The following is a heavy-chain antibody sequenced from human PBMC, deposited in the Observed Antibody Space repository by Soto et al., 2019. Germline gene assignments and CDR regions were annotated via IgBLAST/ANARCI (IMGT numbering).Heavy chain of an antibody. V-gene: IGHV1-18*01. D-gene: IGHD2-21*01. J-gene: IGHJ4*02. CDR3: ATERDYSRDF. Sequence: QVQLVQSGVEVKKPGASVKVSCKTSGYTFTVNGISWVRQAPGQGLEWMGWISANSGNTNYAPKFQGRVTLTTDTTTGTAYMELRSLRSDDTAIYYCATERDYSRDFWGQGTLVVVSS. CDR1: GYTFTVNG. CDR2: ISANSGNT.